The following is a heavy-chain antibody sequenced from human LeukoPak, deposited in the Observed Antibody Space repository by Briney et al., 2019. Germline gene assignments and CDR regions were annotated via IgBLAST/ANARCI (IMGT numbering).Heavy chain of an antibody. V-gene: IGHV1-18*01. CDR2: ISTYNGNT. D-gene: IGHD7-27*01. CDR1: GYTFNSHG. J-gene: IGHJ4*02. Sequence: ASVEVSCKASGYTFNSHGIHWVRQAPGQGLEWMGWISTYNGNTHYAQKLQGRVTMTTDTSTTTAYMELRSLRSDDTAVYYCARDYRTGFDYWGQGTLVTVSS. CDR3: ARDYRTGFDY.